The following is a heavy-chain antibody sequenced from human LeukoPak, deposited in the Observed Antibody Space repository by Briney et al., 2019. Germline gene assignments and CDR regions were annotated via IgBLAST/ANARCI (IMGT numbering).Heavy chain of an antibody. CDR1: GYSISSGYY. J-gene: IGHJ4*02. V-gene: IGHV4-38-2*02. CDR3: AREDVFTSWAKVDY. CDR2: IYHSGST. Sequence: SETLSLTCTVSGYSISSGYYWGWIRQPPGKGLEWIGSIYHSGSTYYNPSLKSRVTISVDTSKNQFSLKLSSVTAADTAVYYCAREDVFTSWAKVDYWGQGTLVTVSS. D-gene: IGHD6-13*01.